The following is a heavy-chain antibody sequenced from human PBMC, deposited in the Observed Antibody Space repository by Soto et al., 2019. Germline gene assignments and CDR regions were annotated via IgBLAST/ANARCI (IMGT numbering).Heavy chain of an antibody. CDR2: IYTSGST. J-gene: IGHJ6*03. Sequence: QLQLQESGPGLVKPSETLSLTCTVSGGSISSYHWTWIRQPPGKGLEWIGDIYTSGSTNYNPSLNSRLTISVDTSHNHFSLRLSSVTAADTAVYYCAKEMGFCTTTSCHAGPLYYYMDVWGKGTTVTVSS. V-gene: IGHV4-59*01. D-gene: IGHD2-2*01. CDR1: GGSISSYH. CDR3: AKEMGFCTTTSCHAGPLYYYMDV.